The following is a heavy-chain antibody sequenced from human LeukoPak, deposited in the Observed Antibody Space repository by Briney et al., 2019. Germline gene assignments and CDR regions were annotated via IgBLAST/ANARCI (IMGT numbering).Heavy chain of an antibody. Sequence: GGSLRLSCAASGFTFSSYSMNWVRQAPGKGLEWVSSISSSSSYIYYADSVKGRFTISRDNAKNSLYLQMNSLRAEDTAVYYCARGSLVGATIVYWGQRTLVIVSS. CDR2: ISSSSSYI. J-gene: IGHJ4*02. V-gene: IGHV3-21*01. CDR1: GFTFSSYS. CDR3: ARGSLVGATIVY. D-gene: IGHD1-26*01.